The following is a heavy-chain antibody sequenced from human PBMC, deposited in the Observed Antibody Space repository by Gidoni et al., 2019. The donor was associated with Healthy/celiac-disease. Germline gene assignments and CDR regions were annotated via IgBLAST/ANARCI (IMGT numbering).Heavy chain of an antibody. J-gene: IGHJ5*02. Sequence: EVQLVESGGGLVQPGGSLRLSCAASGFTFSSYSMNWVRQAPGKGLEWVSYISSSSSTIYYADSVKGRFTISRDNAKNSLYLQMNSLRDEDTAVYYCAREYITGTTSWFDPWGQGTLVTVSS. D-gene: IGHD1-7*01. CDR3: AREYITGTTSWFDP. CDR1: GFTFSSYS. CDR2: ISSSSSTI. V-gene: IGHV3-48*02.